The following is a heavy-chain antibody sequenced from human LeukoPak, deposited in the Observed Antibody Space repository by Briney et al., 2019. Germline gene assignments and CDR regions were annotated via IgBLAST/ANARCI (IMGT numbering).Heavy chain of an antibody. V-gene: IGHV4-34*01. D-gene: IGHD6-13*01. Sequence: SETLSLTCAVYGGSFSGYYWSWIRQPPGKGLEWIGEINHSGSTNYNPSLKSRVTISVDTSKNQFSLKLSSVTAADTAVYYCARRSWQQPLVNWGQGTLVTVSS. CDR1: GGSFSGYY. CDR2: INHSGST. CDR3: ARRSWQQPLVN. J-gene: IGHJ4*02.